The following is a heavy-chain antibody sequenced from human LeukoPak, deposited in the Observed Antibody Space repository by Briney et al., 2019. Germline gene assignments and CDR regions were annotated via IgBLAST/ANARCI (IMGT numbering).Heavy chain of an antibody. Sequence: PGGSLRLSCAASGFTFSTYGMNWVRLAPGKGLEWVSYISSSSTTIYYADSVRGRFTISRDNAKNSLYLQMNSLRAEDTAVYYCGPGLRQISDWGQGTLVTVSS. D-gene: IGHD5/OR15-5a*01. J-gene: IGHJ4*02. V-gene: IGHV3-48*03. CDR3: GPGLRQISD. CDR2: ISSSSTTI. CDR1: GFTFSTYG.